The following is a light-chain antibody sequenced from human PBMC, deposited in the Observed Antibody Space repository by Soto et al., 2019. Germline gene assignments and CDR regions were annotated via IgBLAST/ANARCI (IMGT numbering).Light chain of an antibody. V-gene: IGKV3-15*01. CDR1: QSVSSN. CDR2: DAS. CDR3: QQYNNWPIFT. J-gene: IGKJ3*01. Sequence: IVLTQSPATLSVSPGDRATLFCRASQSVSSNLAWYQQTPGQAPRLLIYDASTRATGIPARFSGSGSGIEFTLTISSLQSEDFAVYYCQQYNNWPIFTVGPGTKVDSK.